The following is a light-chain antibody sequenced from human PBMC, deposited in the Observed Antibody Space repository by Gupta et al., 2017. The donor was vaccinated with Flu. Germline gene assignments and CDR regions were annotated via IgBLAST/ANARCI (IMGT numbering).Light chain of an antibody. V-gene: IGLV2-14*01. CDR3: RSYTSSSTWV. Sequence: QSALTQPASVSGSPGPSITISCTGTSSDVGGYNYVSWYQQHPGKAPKLMIYEVSKRPSGVSNRFSGSKSGNTASLTISGLKAEDEADYYCRSYTSSSTWVFGGGTKLTVL. J-gene: IGLJ3*02. CDR1: SSDVGGYNY. CDR2: EVS.